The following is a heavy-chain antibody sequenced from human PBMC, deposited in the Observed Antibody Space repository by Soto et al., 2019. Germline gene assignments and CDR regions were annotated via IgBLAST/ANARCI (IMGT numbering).Heavy chain of an antibody. CDR3: ARDFAYFDS. CDR1: GYSISSGYY. D-gene: IGHD3-3*01. V-gene: IGHV4-61*01. Sequence: PSETLSLTCAVSGYSISSGYYWSWIRQPPGKGLEWIGYVYHTERTSYNPSLKSRVSISMDTSKNQISLNLDSVTAADTAVYFCARDFAYFDSWGQGTLVTVSS. J-gene: IGHJ4*02. CDR2: VYHTERT.